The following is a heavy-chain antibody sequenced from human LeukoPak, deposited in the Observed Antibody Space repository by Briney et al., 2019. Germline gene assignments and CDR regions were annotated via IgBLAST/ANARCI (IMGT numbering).Heavy chain of an antibody. J-gene: IGHJ6*02. CDR2: SGNR. CDR1: GYTFTNYD. D-gene: IGHD4-23*01. CDR3: ARGDHTGNPYYYYGMDV. V-gene: IGHV1-8*01. Sequence: ASVKVSCKASGYTFTNYDINWVRQAPGQGLEWMGWSGNRDYAQKFQGRVTMTRNTSISTAYMEPSGLRSEDTAVYYCARGDHTGNPYYYYGMDVWGQGTTVTVSS.